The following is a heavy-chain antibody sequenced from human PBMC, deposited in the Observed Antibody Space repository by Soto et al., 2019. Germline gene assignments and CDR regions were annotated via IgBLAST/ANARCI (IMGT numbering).Heavy chain of an antibody. D-gene: IGHD3-16*01. Sequence: SETLSLTCTVSGGSLSGGSYYWNWIRQPPGKQMEWIGYIYDSGATKYNPSLKSRVTISQDTSKNKFSLKMDSVTPSDTAVYDCARDGGTYWFDPWGQGILVTVSS. CDR3: ARDGGTYWFDP. J-gene: IGHJ5*02. CDR2: IYDSGAT. CDR1: GGSLSGGSYY. V-gene: IGHV4-61*01.